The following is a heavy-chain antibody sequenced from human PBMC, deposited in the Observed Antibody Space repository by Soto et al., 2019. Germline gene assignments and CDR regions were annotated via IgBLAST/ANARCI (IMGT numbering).Heavy chain of an antibody. D-gene: IGHD1-26*01. CDR1: GFTFSSYG. V-gene: IGHV3-30*03. CDR2: ISYDGRNE. Sequence: QVQLVESGGGVVQPGRSLRLSCAASGFTFSSYGFHWVRQAPGKGLEWAAVISYDGRNENYADSVKGRFTVSRDNSKNTLFLQMNGLRGEDSAVYYCARPSGATIYFYGMDVWGQGTTVTVSS. CDR3: ARPSGATIYFYGMDV. J-gene: IGHJ6*02.